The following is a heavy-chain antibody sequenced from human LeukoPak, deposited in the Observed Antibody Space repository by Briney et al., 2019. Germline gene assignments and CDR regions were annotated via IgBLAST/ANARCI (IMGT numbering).Heavy chain of an antibody. J-gene: IGHJ4*02. Sequence: SETLSLTCVVYGGSFSGYYWSWIRQPPGKGLEWIGEINHSGSTNHNPSLKSRVTISVDTSKNQFSLKLSSVTAADTAVYYCARGRSGEQLVEWDDYWGQGTLVTVSS. CDR1: GGSFSGYY. V-gene: IGHV4-34*01. CDR2: INHSGST. CDR3: ARGRSGEQLVEWDDY. D-gene: IGHD6-6*01.